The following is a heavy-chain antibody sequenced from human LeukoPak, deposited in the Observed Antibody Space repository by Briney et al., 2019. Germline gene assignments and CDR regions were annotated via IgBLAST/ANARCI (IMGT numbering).Heavy chain of an antibody. V-gene: IGHV1-69*05. Sequence: GASVKVSCKASRGTFSSYAISWVRQAPGQGLEWMGRIIPIFGTANYAQKFQGRVTITTDESTSTAYMELSSLRSEDTAVYYCARDLFLSSSHVSSWGQGTLVTVSS. J-gene: IGHJ5*02. D-gene: IGHD6-6*01. CDR2: IIPIFGTA. CDR3: ARDLFLSSSHVSS. CDR1: RGTFSSYA.